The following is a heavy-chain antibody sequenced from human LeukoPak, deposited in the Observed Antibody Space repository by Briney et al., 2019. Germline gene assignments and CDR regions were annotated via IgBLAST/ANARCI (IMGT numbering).Heavy chain of an antibody. CDR1: GYTLTELS. D-gene: IGHD2-15*01. J-gene: IGHJ5*02. Sequence: GASVKVSCKVSGYTLTELSMHWVRQAPGKGLEXXXXXDPEDGETIYAQKFQGRVTMTEDTSTDTAYMELSSLRSEDTAVYYCATGYCSGGSCSNWFDPWGQGTLVTVSS. CDR3: ATGYCSGGSCSNWFDP. V-gene: IGHV1-24*01. CDR2: XDPEDGET.